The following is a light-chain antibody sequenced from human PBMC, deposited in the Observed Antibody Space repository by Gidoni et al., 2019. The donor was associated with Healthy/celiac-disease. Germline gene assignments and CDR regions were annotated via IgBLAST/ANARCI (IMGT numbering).Light chain of an antibody. CDR3: QQSYSTLIFT. V-gene: IGKV1-39*01. Sequence: DIQITQSPSSLSASVGDRVTITCRASQSISSYLNWYQQKPGKAPKLLIYAASSLQSGVPSRFSGSGSGTDFTLTISSLPPEDFATYYCQQSYSTLIFTFGPGTKVDIK. CDR1: QSISSY. CDR2: AAS. J-gene: IGKJ3*01.